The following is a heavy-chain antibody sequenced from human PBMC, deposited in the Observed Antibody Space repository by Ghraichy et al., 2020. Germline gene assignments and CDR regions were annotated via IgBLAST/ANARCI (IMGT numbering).Heavy chain of an antibody. Sequence: GGSLRLSCAASGFTFNKYAMSWVRQAPGKGLEWVSGISAAGSTYYADSVKGRFTISRDNAQNSLSLQMNSLRDEDTAVYYCARASMVVRFFYYDGMDVWGQGTTVTVSS. CDR1: GFTFNKYA. J-gene: IGHJ6*02. D-gene: IGHD4-23*01. CDR3: ARASMVVRFFYYDGMDV. CDR2: ISAAGST. V-gene: IGHV3-23*01.